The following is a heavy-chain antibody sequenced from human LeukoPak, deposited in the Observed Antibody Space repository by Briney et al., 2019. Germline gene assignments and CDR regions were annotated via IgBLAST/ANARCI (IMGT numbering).Heavy chain of an antibody. CDR3: AKDLQIGAAVYYFDY. CDR1: GSIFNKYA. Sequence: GGSLRLSCAASGSIFNKYAIHWVRQAPGKGLEWVAVIASDGRDKHHADSVKGRFTISRDNSKNIVYLQMNSLRPEDTAIYFCAKDLQIGAAVYYFDYWGQGTLVTVSS. V-gene: IGHV3-30*18. CDR2: IASDGRDK. J-gene: IGHJ4*02. D-gene: IGHD6-13*01.